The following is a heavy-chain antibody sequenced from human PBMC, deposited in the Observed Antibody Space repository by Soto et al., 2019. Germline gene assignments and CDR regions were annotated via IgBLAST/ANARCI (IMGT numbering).Heavy chain of an antibody. Sequence: TSETLSLTCTVSGGSISSSSYYWGWIRQPPGKGLEWIGSIYYSGSTYYNPSLKSRVTISVDTSKNQFSLKLSSVTAADTAVYYCARFSTVTYYDSSGYYYYFDYWGQGTLVTVSS. CDR1: GGSISSSSYY. J-gene: IGHJ4*02. CDR3: ARFSTVTYYDSSGYYYYFDY. CDR2: IYYSGST. D-gene: IGHD3-22*01. V-gene: IGHV4-39*01.